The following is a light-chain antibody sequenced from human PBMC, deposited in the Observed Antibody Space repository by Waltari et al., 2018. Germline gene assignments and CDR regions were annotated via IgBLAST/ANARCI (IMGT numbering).Light chain of an antibody. CDR2: SAS. CDR1: QNVNTQ. J-gene: IGKJ2*01. CDR3: QQYNTWSYT. Sequence: ETVMTQSPATLSMSPGDRATLSCRASQNVNTQFGWYQQKPGQAPRLLFYSASIRAPGIPARISASGSGTEFTLTITSLQPEDFAVYYCQQYNTWSYTFGQGTKLEIK. V-gene: IGKV3-15*01.